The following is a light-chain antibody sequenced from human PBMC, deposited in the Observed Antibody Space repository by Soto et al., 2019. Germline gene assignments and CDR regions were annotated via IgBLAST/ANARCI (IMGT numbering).Light chain of an antibody. Sequence: DIQMTQSPSSLSASVGDRVTITCQASQNINNYLNWYQVKPGKAPKLLIYAASTLESGVPSRFSATVSGTEFSLTITSLQPEDFATYYCQQLFDSPITFGQGTRLEIK. CDR2: AAS. V-gene: IGKV1-9*01. CDR3: QQLFDSPIT. J-gene: IGKJ5*01. CDR1: QNINNY.